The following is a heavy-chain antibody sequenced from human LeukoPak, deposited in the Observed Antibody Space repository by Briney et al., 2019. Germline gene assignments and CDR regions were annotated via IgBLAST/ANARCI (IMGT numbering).Heavy chain of an antibody. CDR3: ARVKYSVATTPGYFDY. V-gene: IGHV1-69*05. J-gene: IGHJ4*02. Sequence: GASVKVSCKASGGTFSSYAISWVRQAPGQGLEWMGGIIPIFGTANYAQKFQGRVTITTDESTGTAYMELSSLRSEDTAVYYCARVKYSVATTPGYFDYWGQGTLVTVSS. D-gene: IGHD5-12*01. CDR2: IIPIFGTA. CDR1: GGTFSSYA.